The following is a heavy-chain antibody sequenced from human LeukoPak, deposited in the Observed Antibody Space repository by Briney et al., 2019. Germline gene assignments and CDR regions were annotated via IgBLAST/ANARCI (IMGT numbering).Heavy chain of an antibody. D-gene: IGHD6-19*01. J-gene: IGHJ3*02. CDR3: SSWAVPQDAFDI. V-gene: IGHV3-7*01. CDR2: IKQDGSEK. CDR1: GFTFSSYW. Sequence: PGGSLRLSCAASGFTFSSYWMSWVRQAPGKGLEWVANIKQDGSEKYYVDSVKGRFTISRDNAKNSLYLQMNSLRAEDTAVYYCSSWAVPQDAFDIWGQGTMVTVSS.